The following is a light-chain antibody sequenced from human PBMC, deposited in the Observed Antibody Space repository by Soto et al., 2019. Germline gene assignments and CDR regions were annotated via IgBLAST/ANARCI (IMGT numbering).Light chain of an antibody. V-gene: IGLV2-11*01. CDR2: EVS. J-gene: IGLJ2*01. CDR3: SSFAGSPVV. CDR1: SRDVGDYNY. Sequence: QSALTQPRSVSGSPGQSVTISCTGTSRDVGDYNYVSWYQQHPGKVPKLMIYEVSKRPSGVPDRFSGSKSGNTASLTVSGLQAEDEADYYCSSFAGSPVVFGGGTKLTVL.